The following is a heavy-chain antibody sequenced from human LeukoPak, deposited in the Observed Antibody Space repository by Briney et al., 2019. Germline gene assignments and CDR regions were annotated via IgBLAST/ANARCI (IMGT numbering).Heavy chain of an antibody. CDR3: ARCIAARRYFQGELDY. D-gene: IGHD6-6*01. CDR1: GYTFTSCG. V-gene: IGHV1-18*01. CDR2: ISAYNGNT. Sequence: ASVKVSCKASGYTFTSCGISWVRQAPGQGLEWMGWISAYNGNTNHAQKLQGRVTMTTDTSTSTAYMELRSLRSDDTAVYYCARCIAARRYFQGELDYWGQGTLVTVSS. J-gene: IGHJ4*02.